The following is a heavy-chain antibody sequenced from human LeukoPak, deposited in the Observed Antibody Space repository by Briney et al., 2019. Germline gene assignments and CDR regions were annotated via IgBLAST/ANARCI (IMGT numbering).Heavy chain of an antibody. V-gene: IGHV4-59*01. Sequence: PSETLSLTCTVSGGSISSYYWSWIRQPPGKGLEWIGYIYYSGSTNYNPSLKSRVTISVDTSKNQFSQKLSSVTAADTAVYYCATAGGTTDAFDIWGQGTMVTVSS. CDR2: IYYSGST. J-gene: IGHJ3*02. CDR3: ATAGGTTDAFDI. D-gene: IGHD1-7*01. CDR1: GGSISSYY.